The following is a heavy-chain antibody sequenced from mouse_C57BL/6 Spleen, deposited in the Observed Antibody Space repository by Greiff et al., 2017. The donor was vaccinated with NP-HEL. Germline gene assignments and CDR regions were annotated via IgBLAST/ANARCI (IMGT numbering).Heavy chain of an antibody. CDR2: IDPSDSYT. V-gene: IGHV1-69*01. J-gene: IGHJ4*01. Sequence: QVQLQQPGAELVMPGASVKLSCKASGYTFTSYWMHWVKQRPGQGLEWIGEIDPSDSYTNYNQKFKGKSTLTVDKSSSTAYMQLSSLTSEDSAVYYCARSAQSHYYAMDYWGQGTSVTVSS. D-gene: IGHD6-1*01. CDR1: GYTFTSYW. CDR3: ARSAQSHYYAMDY.